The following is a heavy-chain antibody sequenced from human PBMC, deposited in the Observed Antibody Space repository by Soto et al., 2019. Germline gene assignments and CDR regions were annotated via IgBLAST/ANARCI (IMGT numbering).Heavy chain of an antibody. V-gene: IGHV3-21*04. CDR1: VFTFSSYS. Sequence: VGSLRLSCASSVFTFSSYSMNCVRHSPGKGLEWVSSISSSSSYIYYADSVKGRFTISRDDAKNSLYLQMNSLRAEDTAVYYCARNMYSSSWNWFERWGQGTLVSVS. CDR3: ARNMYSSSWNWFER. D-gene: IGHD6-13*01. J-gene: IGHJ5*02. CDR2: ISSSSSYI.